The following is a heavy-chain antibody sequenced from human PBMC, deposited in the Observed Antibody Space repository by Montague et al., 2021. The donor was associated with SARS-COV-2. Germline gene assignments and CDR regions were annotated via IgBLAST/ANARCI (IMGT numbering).Heavy chain of an antibody. J-gene: IGHJ4*02. CDR2: IYTSGST. CDR3: ARVVGFDFDY. CDR1: GGSISSGSYY. Sequence: TLSLTCTVSGGSISSGSYYWSWIRQPAGKGLEWIGRIYTSGSTNYNPSLKSRVTISVDTSKNQFSLKLSSATAADTAVYYCARVVGFDFDYWGQGTLVTVSS. V-gene: IGHV4-61*02. D-gene: IGHD2-21*01.